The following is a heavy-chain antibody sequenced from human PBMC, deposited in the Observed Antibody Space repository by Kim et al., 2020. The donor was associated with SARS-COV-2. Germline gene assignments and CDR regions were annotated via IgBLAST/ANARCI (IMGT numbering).Heavy chain of an antibody. Sequence: TTYADSVKGRFIFSRDNAKNTLYLKMNRLRAEDTAIYYCTREVDWVFYDDWGQGTLVTVSS. CDR2: T. CDR3: TREVDWVFYDD. J-gene: IGHJ4*02. D-gene: IGHD3-9*01. V-gene: IGHV3-74*01.